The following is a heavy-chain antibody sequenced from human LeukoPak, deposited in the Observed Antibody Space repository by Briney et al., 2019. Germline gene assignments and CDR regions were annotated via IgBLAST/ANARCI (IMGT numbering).Heavy chain of an antibody. CDR1: GYSFTGFY. CDR2: MNPNSGNT. J-gene: IGHJ3*02. D-gene: IGHD5-24*01. Sequence: ASVKVSCKASGYSFTGFYMHWVRQAPGQGLEWMGWMNPNSGNTGYAQKFQGRVTITRNTSISTAYMELSSLRSEDTAVYYCAAKRPGPDAFDIWGQGTMVTVSS. V-gene: IGHV1-8*03. CDR3: AAKRPGPDAFDI.